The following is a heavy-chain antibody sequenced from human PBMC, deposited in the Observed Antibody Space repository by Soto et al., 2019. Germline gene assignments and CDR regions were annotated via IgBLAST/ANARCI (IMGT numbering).Heavy chain of an antibody. CDR2: ISASGSNT. D-gene: IGHD3-22*01. Sequence: GGSLRLSCAASGFTFSTYAMSWVRQAPGKGLEWVSGISASGSNTNYADSVKGRFSISRDNSKNTLYLQMSSLRAEDTAVYYCARYGSDSMIVVVIRADFDYWGQGTLVTVSS. CDR3: ARYGSDSMIVVVIRADFDY. V-gene: IGHV3-23*01. CDR1: GFTFSTYA. J-gene: IGHJ4*02.